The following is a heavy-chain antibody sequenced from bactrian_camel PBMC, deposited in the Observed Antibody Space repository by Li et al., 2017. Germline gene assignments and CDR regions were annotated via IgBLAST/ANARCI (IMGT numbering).Heavy chain of an antibody. V-gene: IGHV3S57*01. CDR1: GRTYSEWC. J-gene: IGHJ4*01. Sequence: HVQLVESGGGSVQAGGSLRLSCAASGRTYSEWCMGWFRQVPGKEREGLATIDSRGITAYADSVKGRFTISKDNVLNILYLQMNSLKSEDTGMYWCGARGSDVVGIRVTFVGMQFWGEGTQVTVS. CDR3: GARGSDVVGIRVTFVGMQF. D-gene: IGHD2*01. CDR2: IDSRGIT.